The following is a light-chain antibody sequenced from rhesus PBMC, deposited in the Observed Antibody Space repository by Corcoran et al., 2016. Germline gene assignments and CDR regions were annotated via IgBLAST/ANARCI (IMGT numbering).Light chain of an antibody. Sequence: DIQMTQSPSSLSASVGDRVTITCRASQGISNWLAWYQQKPGKAPQLLIYRASNLETGVPSRFSGCGSGTDCTLTISSLQPEDIGTYYCQQHDNSPYSFGQGTKVEIK. V-gene: IGKV1-69*01. CDR1: QGISNW. J-gene: IGKJ2*01. CDR3: QQHDNSPYS. CDR2: RAS.